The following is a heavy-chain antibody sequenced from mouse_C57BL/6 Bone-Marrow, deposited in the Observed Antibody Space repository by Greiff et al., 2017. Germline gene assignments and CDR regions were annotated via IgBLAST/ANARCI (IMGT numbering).Heavy chain of an antibody. CDR3: ARRGSSVNGYFDV. D-gene: IGHD2-2*01. CDR1: GYTFTSYW. V-gene: IGHV1-61*01. J-gene: IGHJ1*03. Sequence: QVQLQQPGAELVRPGSSVKLSCKASGYTFTSYWMDWVKQRPGQGLEWIGNIYPSDSETHYNQKFKDKATLTVDKSSSTAYLQLSSLTSEDSAVDYGARRGSSVNGYFDVWGTGTTVTVSS. CDR2: IYPSDSET.